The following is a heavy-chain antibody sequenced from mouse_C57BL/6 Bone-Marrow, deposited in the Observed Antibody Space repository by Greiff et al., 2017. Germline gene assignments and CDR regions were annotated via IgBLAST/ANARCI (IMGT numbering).Heavy chain of an antibody. V-gene: IGHV14-1*01. CDR2: IDPEDGDT. CDR1: GFNIKDYY. Sequence: VHVKQSGAELVRPGASVKLSCTASGFNIKDYYMHWVKQRPEQGLEWIGRIDPEDGDTEYAPKFQGKATMTADTSSNTAYLQLSSLTSEDTAVYYCTIYYGNYGTLNDVWGTGTTVTVSS. D-gene: IGHD2-1*01. J-gene: IGHJ1*03. CDR3: TIYYGNYGTLNDV.